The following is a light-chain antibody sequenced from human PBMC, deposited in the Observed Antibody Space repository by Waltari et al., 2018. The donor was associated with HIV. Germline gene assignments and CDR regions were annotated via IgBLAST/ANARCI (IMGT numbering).Light chain of an antibody. CDR3: QVWDASSDHLVI. Sequence: QSVLTQPPSVSGAPGQRVTISCTGSSSNIGAGYDVHWYQQLPGTAPKLLIYGNSNRPSGVPDRFSGSNSWNTATLTISRVEAGDEADYYCQVWDASSDHLVIFGGGTKLTVL. CDR1: SSNIGAGYD. V-gene: IGLV1-40*01. CDR2: GNS. J-gene: IGLJ2*01.